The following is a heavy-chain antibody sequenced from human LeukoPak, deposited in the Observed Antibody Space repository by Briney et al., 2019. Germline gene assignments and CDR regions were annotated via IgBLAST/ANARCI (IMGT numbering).Heavy chain of an antibody. J-gene: IGHJ4*02. D-gene: IGHD6-13*01. V-gene: IGHV3-53*01. CDR3: AISSSWYRFDY. Sequence: PGGSLRLSCAASGFTVSSNYMSWVRQAPGKGLEWVSVIYSGGSTYYADSVTGRFTISRNNSKNTLYLQMNSLRAEDTAVYYCAISSSWYRFDYWGQGTLVTVSS. CDR2: IYSGGST. CDR1: GFTVSSNY.